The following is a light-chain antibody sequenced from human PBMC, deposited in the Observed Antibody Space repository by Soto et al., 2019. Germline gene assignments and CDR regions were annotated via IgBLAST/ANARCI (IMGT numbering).Light chain of an antibody. J-gene: IGKJ5*01. CDR1: QSISSY. CDR2: AAS. V-gene: IGKV1-39*01. Sequence: DIQMTQSPSSLSASVGDRVTITCRASQSISSYLNWYKQKPGKAPKLLIYAASSLQSGVPSRFSGSGSGTDFTLTISSLQHEDFATYYCQQSYSTPHTFGQGTRREIK. CDR3: QQSYSTPHT.